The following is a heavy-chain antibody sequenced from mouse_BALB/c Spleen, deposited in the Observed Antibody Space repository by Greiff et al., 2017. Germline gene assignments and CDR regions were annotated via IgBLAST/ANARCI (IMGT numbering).Heavy chain of an antibody. V-gene: IGHV5-17*02. J-gene: IGHJ4*01. CDR2: ISGGSSNT. CDR1: GFTFSSFG. Sequence: EVKLVESGGGLVKPGGSRKLSCAASGFTFSSFGMSGVRQAPVKGREWVANISGGSSNTYYADTVRGRFTISRDNPKNTLFLQMTSLRSENTAMYYCARSGVMRAMDYWGQGTSVTVSA. D-gene: IGHD2-3*01. CDR3: ARSGVMRAMDY.